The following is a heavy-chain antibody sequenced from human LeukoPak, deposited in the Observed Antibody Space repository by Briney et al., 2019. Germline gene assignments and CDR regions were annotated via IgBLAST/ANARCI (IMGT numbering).Heavy chain of an antibody. J-gene: IGHJ4*02. CDR2: ISGSGGST. V-gene: IGHV3-23*01. D-gene: IGHD3-22*01. Sequence: GGSLRLSCAASGFTFSSYGMSWVRQAPGKGLEWVSAISGSGGSTYYADSVKGRFTISRDHSKNTLYLQMNSLRAEDTAVYYCANSYYYDSSGYYHFDYWGQGTLVTVSS. CDR3: ANSYYYDSSGYYHFDY. CDR1: GFTFSSYG.